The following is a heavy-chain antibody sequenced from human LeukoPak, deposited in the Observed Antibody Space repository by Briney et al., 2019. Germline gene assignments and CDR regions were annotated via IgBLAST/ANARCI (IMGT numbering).Heavy chain of an antibody. CDR1: GYTFTSYD. CDR2: MNTNTGNP. J-gene: IGHJ4*02. D-gene: IGHD6-19*01. CDR3: ARTAVAGTGD. V-gene: IGHV7-4-1*02. Sequence: ASVKVSCKASGYTFTSYDINWVRQATGQGLEWMGWMNTNTGNPTYAQGFTGRFVFSLDTSVSTAYLQISSLKAEDTAVYYCARTAVAGTGDWGQGTLVTVSS.